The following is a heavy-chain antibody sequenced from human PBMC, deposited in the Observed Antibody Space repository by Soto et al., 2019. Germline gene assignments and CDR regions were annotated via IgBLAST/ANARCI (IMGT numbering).Heavy chain of an antibody. Sequence: SETLSLTWTVSDGSIVGGGCCWIRIRQPPGKGLEWIGYIYYSGSTNYNPSLKSRVTISVDTSKNQFSLKLSSVTAADTAVYYCARDLTDYYGSGSSVFFDPWGQGTLVTVSS. CDR2: IYYSGST. J-gene: IGHJ5*02. CDR1: DGSIVGGGCC. D-gene: IGHD3-10*01. V-gene: IGHV4-61*08. CDR3: ARDLTDYYGSGSSVFFDP.